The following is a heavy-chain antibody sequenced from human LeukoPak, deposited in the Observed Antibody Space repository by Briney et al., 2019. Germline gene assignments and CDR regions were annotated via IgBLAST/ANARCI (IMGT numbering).Heavy chain of an antibody. Sequence: SETLSLTCTVSGGSISSYYWSWIRQPPGKGLEWIGYIYYSGSTNYNPSLKSRVTISVDTSKNQFSLKLSSVTAADTAVYYCARADTAMVNDAFDIWGQGTMVTVSS. V-gene: IGHV4-59*12. CDR1: GGSISSYY. D-gene: IGHD5-18*01. J-gene: IGHJ3*02. CDR3: ARADTAMVNDAFDI. CDR2: IYYSGST.